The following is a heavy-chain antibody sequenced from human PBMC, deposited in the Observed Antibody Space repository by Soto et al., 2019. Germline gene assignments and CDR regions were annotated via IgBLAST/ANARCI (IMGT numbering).Heavy chain of an antibody. CDR1: GASTTSTSYF. CDR3: GRHRRETGTYAQPLDP. Sequence: SLTCAVSGASTTSTSYFWGWDRQPPGKGLEWLGSISYGGVPYHNPSLKSRAHMSIDTSKSHLSLNLASVTVADTAVYYCGRHRRETGTYAQPLDPWGQGVLVTVSS. J-gene: IGHJ5*02. D-gene: IGHD1-1*01. CDR2: ISYGGVP. V-gene: IGHV4-39*01.